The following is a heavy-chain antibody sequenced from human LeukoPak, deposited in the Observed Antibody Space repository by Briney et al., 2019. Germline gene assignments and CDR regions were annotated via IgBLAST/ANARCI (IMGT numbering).Heavy chain of an antibody. Sequence: PGGSLRLSCAASGFSFDDYWMSWVRQAPGKGLEWVANIKQDGSEKYYVDSVKGRFTISRDNAKNSLYLQMNSLRAEDTAVYYCARNMITFGGVIFVWGQGALVTVSS. J-gene: IGHJ4*02. CDR1: GFSFDDYW. V-gene: IGHV3-7*01. D-gene: IGHD3-16*02. CDR2: IKQDGSEK. CDR3: ARNMITFGGVIFV.